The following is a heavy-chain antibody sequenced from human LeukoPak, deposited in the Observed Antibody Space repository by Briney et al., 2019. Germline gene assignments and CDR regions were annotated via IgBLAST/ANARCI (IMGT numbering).Heavy chain of an antibody. V-gene: IGHV4-59*01. D-gene: IGHD2-2*02. Sequence: PSENLSLTCTLSGGSIGGYYWSWIRQPPGEGLEWIGYIYDNGSTSYNPSLKSRVTISLDTSASQFSLRLTSVTAADTAVYYCAREVIAVVPAAILESDAFDIWGQGTMVTVSS. J-gene: IGHJ3*02. CDR2: IYDNGST. CDR3: AREVIAVVPAAILESDAFDI. CDR1: GGSIGGYY.